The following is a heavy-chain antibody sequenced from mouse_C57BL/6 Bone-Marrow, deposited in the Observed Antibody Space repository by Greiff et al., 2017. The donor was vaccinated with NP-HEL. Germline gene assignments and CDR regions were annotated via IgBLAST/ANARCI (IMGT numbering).Heavy chain of an antibody. Sequence: QVQLQQSGPELVKPGASVKISCKASGYTFTDYYINWVKQRPGQGLEWIGWIYPGSGSTKYNEKFKGKATLTVDTSSSTAYMQLSSLTSEDSAVYCCAREAYGNYLYYFDYWDQGTTLTVSS. V-gene: IGHV1-84*01. J-gene: IGHJ2*01. CDR2: IYPGSGST. CDR1: GYTFTDYY. CDR3: AREAYGNYLYYFDY. D-gene: IGHD2-1*01.